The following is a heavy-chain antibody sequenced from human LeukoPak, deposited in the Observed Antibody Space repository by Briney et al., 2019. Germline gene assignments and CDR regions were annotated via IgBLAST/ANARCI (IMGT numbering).Heavy chain of an antibody. J-gene: IGHJ4*02. D-gene: IGHD6-13*01. V-gene: IGHV3-48*03. Sequence: GGSLRLSCAASGFTFSSYEMNWVRQAPGKGLEWVSYISSSGSTIYYADSVKGRFTISRDNAKNSLYLQMNSLRAEDTAVYYCARAPNRAAAAGFDYWGQGTLVTVSS. CDR2: ISSSGSTI. CDR1: GFTFSSYE. CDR3: ARAPNRAAAAGFDY.